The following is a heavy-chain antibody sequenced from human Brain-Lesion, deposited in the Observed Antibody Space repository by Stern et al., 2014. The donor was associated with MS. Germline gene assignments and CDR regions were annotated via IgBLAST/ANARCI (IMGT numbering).Heavy chain of an antibody. J-gene: IGHJ4*02. CDR3: ATLSPGAGGNYYRHFDY. D-gene: IGHD1-26*01. CDR1: GYTLTELS. Sequence: QVQLMQSGAEVKKPGASVKVSCKVSGYTLTELSMHWVRQAPRKGLEWMGGFDPEAGETIYAQKFQGRVTMTEDTSTDTAYMELSSLRSEDTAVYYCATLSPGAGGNYYRHFDYWGQGTLVTVSS. V-gene: IGHV1-24*01. CDR2: FDPEAGET.